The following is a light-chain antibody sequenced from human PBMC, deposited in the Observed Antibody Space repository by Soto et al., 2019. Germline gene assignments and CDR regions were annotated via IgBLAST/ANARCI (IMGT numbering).Light chain of an antibody. J-gene: IGLJ3*02. CDR3: SSYTSSSTRV. V-gene: IGLV2-14*01. Sequence: QSALTQPASMSGSPGQSITISCTGTSSDVGGYNYVSWYQQHPGKAPKLMIYEVSNRPSGVSNRFSGSKSGNTASLTISGLQTEDEADYYFSSYTSSSTRVFGGGTKLTVL. CDR2: EVS. CDR1: SSDVGGYNY.